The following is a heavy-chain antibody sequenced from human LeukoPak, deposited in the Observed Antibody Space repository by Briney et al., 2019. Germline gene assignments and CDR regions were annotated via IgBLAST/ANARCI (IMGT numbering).Heavy chain of an antibody. CDR1: GYTFTSYA. CDR3: ASRAASVTLGY. J-gene: IGHJ4*02. V-gene: IGHV1-2*06. Sequence: ASVKVSCKAPGYTFTSYAMNWVRQAPGQGLEWMGRINPNNGATNYAQKFQGRVTMTRDTSINTAYLDLSALKSDDTAVYYCASRAASVTLGYWGQGTLVTVSS. D-gene: IGHD2-15*01. CDR2: INPNNGAT.